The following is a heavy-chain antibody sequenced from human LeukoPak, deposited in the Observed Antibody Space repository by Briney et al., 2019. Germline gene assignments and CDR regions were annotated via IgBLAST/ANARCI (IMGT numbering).Heavy chain of an antibody. CDR1: GFTFSSYS. CDR3: ARGLAAAGRGGVFDY. V-gene: IGHV3-21*01. Sequence: KPGGSLRLSCAASGFTFSSYSMNWVRQAPGKGLEWVSSISSSSSYIYYADSVKGRFTISRDNAKNSLYLQMNSLRAEDTAVYYCARGLAAAGRGGVFDYWGRGTLVTVSS. J-gene: IGHJ4*02. CDR2: ISSSSSYI. D-gene: IGHD6-13*01.